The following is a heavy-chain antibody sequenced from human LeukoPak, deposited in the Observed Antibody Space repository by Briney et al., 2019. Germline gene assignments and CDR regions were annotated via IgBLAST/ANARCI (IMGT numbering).Heavy chain of an antibody. D-gene: IGHD3-10*01. CDR2: IYYSGST. Sequence: PSETLSLTCTVSGGSISSNSYYWGWIRQPPGKGLEWIGSIYYSGSTNYNPSLKSRVTISVDTSKNQFSLKLSSVTAADTAVYYCARGRVYYGSGSYSADFDYWGQGTLVTVSS. V-gene: IGHV4-39*07. CDR3: ARGRVYYGSGSYSADFDY. J-gene: IGHJ4*02. CDR1: GGSISSNSYY.